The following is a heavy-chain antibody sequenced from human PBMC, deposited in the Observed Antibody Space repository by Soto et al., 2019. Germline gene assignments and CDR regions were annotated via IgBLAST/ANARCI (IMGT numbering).Heavy chain of an antibody. CDR1: GGSFSGYY. CDR3: ARGRAYYYGSGSPRGMDV. D-gene: IGHD3-10*01. V-gene: IGHV4-34*01. J-gene: IGHJ6*02. Sequence: QVQLQQWGAGLLKPSETLSLTCAVYGGSFSGYYWSWIRQPPGKGLEWIGEINHSGSTNYNPSLKSRVTISVDTSRTQFSPTLSSVPAADPAVYYCARGRAYYYGSGSPRGMDVWGQGTTVTVSS. CDR2: INHSGST.